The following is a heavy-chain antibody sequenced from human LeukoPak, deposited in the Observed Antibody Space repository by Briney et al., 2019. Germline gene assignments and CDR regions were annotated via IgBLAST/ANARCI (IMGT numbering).Heavy chain of an antibody. Sequence: SVKVSCKASGYTFTSYAISWVRQAPGQGLEWMGGIIPIFGTANYAQKFQGRVTITADESTSTAYMELSSLRSEDTAVYYCARGALNYGDYVLPNWFDPWGQGTLVTVSS. V-gene: IGHV1-69*13. D-gene: IGHD4-17*01. CDR3: ARGALNYGDYVLPNWFDP. CDR2: IIPIFGTA. CDR1: GYTFTSYA. J-gene: IGHJ5*02.